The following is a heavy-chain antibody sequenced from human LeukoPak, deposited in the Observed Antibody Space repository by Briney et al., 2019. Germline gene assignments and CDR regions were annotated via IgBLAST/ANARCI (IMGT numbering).Heavy chain of an antibody. Sequence: SETLSLTCTVSGGSITSGSYYWGWIRQPPEKGLEWIGSLYSRGKIFYNPSLKSRVTISVDTSKNQFSLKLSSVTAADTAVYYCARSGGKYNWFDPWGQGTLVTVSS. J-gene: IGHJ5*02. D-gene: IGHD3-10*01. CDR2: LYSRGKI. V-gene: IGHV4-39*01. CDR1: GGSITSGSYY. CDR3: ARSGGKYNWFDP.